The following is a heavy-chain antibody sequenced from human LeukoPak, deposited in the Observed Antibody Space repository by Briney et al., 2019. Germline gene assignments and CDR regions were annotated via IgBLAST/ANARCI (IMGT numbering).Heavy chain of an antibody. CDR2: ISPNDGDT. CDR1: GYTFTDYY. CDR3: ARANFLYCSSSTCLFDY. D-gene: IGHD2-2*01. J-gene: IGHJ4*02. V-gene: IGHV1-2*02. Sequence: ASVKVSCKASGYTFTDYYMHWVRQAPGQGFEWMGWISPNDGDTNYAQKFQGRVTMTRDMSISTAHMEVSRLRSDDTAVYYCARANFLYCSSSTCLFDYWGQGTLVTVSS.